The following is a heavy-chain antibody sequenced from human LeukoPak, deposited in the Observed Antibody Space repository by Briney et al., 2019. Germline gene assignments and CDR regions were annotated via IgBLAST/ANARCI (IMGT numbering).Heavy chain of an antibody. J-gene: IGHJ6*02. Sequence: GGSLRLSCAASGFTFSSYAMSWVRQAPGKGLEWVAVISYDGSNKYYADSVKGRFTISRGNSKNTLYLQMNSLRAEDTAVYYCAKDHLSRDGMDVWGQGTTVTVSS. CDR2: ISYDGSNK. V-gene: IGHV3-30*18. D-gene: IGHD2/OR15-2a*01. CDR3: AKDHLSRDGMDV. CDR1: GFTFSSYA.